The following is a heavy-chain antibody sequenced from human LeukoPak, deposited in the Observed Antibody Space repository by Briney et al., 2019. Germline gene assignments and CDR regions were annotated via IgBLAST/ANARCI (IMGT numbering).Heavy chain of an antibody. D-gene: IGHD3-22*01. V-gene: IGHV4-31*03. CDR2: IYYSGST. J-gene: IGHJ4*02. CDR3: ARAGKSPHYCDSSGYPYYFDY. CDR1: GGSISSGGYY. Sequence: SQTLSLTCTVSGGSISSGGYYWSWIRQHPGKGLEWIGYIYYSGSTYYNPSLKSRVTISVDTSKNQSSLKLSSVTAADTAVYYCARAGKSPHYCDSSGYPYYFDYWGQGTLVTVSS.